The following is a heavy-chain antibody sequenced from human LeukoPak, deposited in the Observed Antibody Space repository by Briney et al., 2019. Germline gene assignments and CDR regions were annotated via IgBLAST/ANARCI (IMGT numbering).Heavy chain of an antibody. CDR1: GGTFSSYA. V-gene: IGHV1-69*13. Sequence: ASVKVSCKASGGTFSSYAISWVRQAPGQGLEWMGGIIPIFGTANYAQKLQGRVTITADESTSTAYMELSSLRSEDTAVYYCATGKNIGYCTNGVCPRMYYFDYWGQGTLVTVSS. D-gene: IGHD2-8*01. CDR2: IIPIFGTA. J-gene: IGHJ4*02. CDR3: ATGKNIGYCTNGVCPRMYYFDY.